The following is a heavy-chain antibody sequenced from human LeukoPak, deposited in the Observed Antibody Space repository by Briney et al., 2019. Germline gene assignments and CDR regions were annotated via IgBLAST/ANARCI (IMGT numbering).Heavy chain of an antibody. D-gene: IGHD2-2*01. V-gene: IGHV4-59*01. J-gene: IGHJ4*02. CDR3: ARGSGVPAATSYFDY. CDR2: IYYSGST. CDR1: GGSFSSYY. Sequence: SETLSLTCAVYGGSFSSYYWSWIRQPPGKGLEWIGYIYYSGSTNYNPSLKSRVTISVDTSKNQFSLKLSSVTAADTAVYYCARGSGVPAATSYFDYWGQGTLVTVSS.